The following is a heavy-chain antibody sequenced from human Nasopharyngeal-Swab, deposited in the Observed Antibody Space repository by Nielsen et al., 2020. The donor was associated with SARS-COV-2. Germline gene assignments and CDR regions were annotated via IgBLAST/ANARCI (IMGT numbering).Heavy chain of an antibody. J-gene: IGHJ6*02. CDR1: GGSISSYY. CDR3: ARDQTGYSHGSRGMDV. CDR2: IYYSGST. Sequence: SETLSLTCTVSGGSISSYYWSWIRQPPGKGLEWIGYIYYSGSTNYNPSLKSRVTISVDTSKNQFSLKLSSVTAADTAVYYCARDQTGYSHGSRGMDVWGQGTTVTVSS. D-gene: IGHD5-18*01. V-gene: IGHV4-59*01.